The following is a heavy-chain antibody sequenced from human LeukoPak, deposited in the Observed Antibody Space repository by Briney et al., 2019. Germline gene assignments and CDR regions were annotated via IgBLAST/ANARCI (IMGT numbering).Heavy chain of an antibody. J-gene: IGHJ4*02. V-gene: IGHV1-2*02. CDR1: GYTFTGYY. CDR2: INPNSGGT. D-gene: IGHD3-22*01. Sequence: GASVKVSCKASGYTFTGYYMHWVRQAPGQGLEWMGWINPNSGGTNYAQKFQGRVTMTRDTSISTAYMELSRLRSDDTAVYYCARAGHYDSSGYYYDLNFDYWGQGTLVTVSS. CDR3: ARAGHYDSSGYYYDLNFDY.